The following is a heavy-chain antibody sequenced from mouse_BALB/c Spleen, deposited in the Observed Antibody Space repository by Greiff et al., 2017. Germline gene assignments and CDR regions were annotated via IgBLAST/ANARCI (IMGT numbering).Heavy chain of an antibody. CDR3: ARAAGGNYFDY. J-gene: IGHJ2*01. D-gene: IGHD1-2*01. Sequence: EVKVEESGGGLVQPGGSRKLSCAASGFTFSDYGMAWVRQAPGKGPEWVAFISNLAYSIYYADTVTGRFTISRENAKNTLYLEMSSLRSEDTAMYYCARAAGGNYFDYWGQGTTLTVSS. CDR1: GFTFSDYG. V-gene: IGHV5-15*02. CDR2: ISNLAYSI.